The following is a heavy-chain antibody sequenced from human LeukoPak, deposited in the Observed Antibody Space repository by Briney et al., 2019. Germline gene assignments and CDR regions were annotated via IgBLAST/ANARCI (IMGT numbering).Heavy chain of an antibody. D-gene: IGHD2-15*01. CDR1: VGSTTGYK. Sequence: KPSETLSLTCTHPVGSTTGYKWRWIWQPPGKGLEWIGYIYYSGNSNYNPSLKSRVTISADTSKNEFSLKLSSMTAADTAIYYWATRSTGVAATFDSWGQGALVTVSS. CDR2: IYYSGNS. J-gene: IGHJ4*02. V-gene: IGHV4-59*01. CDR3: ATRSTGVAATFDS.